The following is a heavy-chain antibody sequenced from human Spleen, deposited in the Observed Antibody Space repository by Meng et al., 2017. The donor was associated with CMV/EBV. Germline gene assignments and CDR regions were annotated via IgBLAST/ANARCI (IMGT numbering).Heavy chain of an antibody. D-gene: IGHD2-2*02. J-gene: IGHJ4*02. V-gene: IGHV3-30*02. CDR1: GFTFSSYA. CDR3: ARGYYCRSTSCYSPYYFDY. CDR2: IRFDGTNK. Sequence: GESLKISCAASGFTFSSYAMHWVRQAPGKGLEWVANIRFDGTNKYHADSVKGRFTISRDNSKNTLSLQMSSLRAEDTAVYFCARGYYCRSTSCYSPYYFDYWGQGTLVTVSS.